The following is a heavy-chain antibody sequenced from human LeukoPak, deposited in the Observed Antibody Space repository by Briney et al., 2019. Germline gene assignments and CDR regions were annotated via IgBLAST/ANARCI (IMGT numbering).Heavy chain of an antibody. CDR2: INHSGST. CDR1: GFTFGSYS. J-gene: IGHJ4*02. CDR3: ASRPTGAMATLTGYFDC. Sequence: GSLRLSCAASGFTFGSYSMNWVRQAPGKGLEWIGEINHSGSTNYNPSLKSRVTISVDTSKNQFSLKLSSVTAADTAVYYCASRPTGAMATLTGYFDCWGQGTLVTVSS. D-gene: IGHD5-24*01. V-gene: IGHV4-34*01.